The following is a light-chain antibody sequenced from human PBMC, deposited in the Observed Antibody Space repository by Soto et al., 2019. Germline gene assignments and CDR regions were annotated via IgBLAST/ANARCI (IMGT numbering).Light chain of an antibody. CDR2: DAS. CDR3: QQYNTYST. CDR1: QSISSW. Sequence: DIQMTQSPSTLSASVGDGVTITCRTSQSISSWLAWYQQKPGKAPNLLIYDASTLESGVPPRFSGSGSGTDFTLTISSLQPDDFATYYCQQYNTYSTFGQGTKVDIK. V-gene: IGKV1-5*01. J-gene: IGKJ1*01.